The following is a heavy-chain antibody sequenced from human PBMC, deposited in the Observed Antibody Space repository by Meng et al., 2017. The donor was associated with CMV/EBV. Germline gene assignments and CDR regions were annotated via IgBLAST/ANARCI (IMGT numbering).Heavy chain of an antibody. CDR3: ARVPPPDAFDI. J-gene: IGHJ3*02. Sequence: GSLRLSCTVSGGSISSSSYYWGWIRQPPGKGLEWIGSIYYSGSTYYNPSLKSRVTISVDTSKNQFSLKLSSVTAADTAVYYCARVPPPDAFDIWGQGTMVTVSS. V-gene: IGHV4-39*07. CDR1: GGSISSSSYY. CDR2: IYYSGST.